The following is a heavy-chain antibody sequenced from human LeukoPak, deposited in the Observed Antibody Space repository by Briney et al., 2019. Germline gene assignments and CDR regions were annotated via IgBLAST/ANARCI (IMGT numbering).Heavy chain of an antibody. CDR3: ARVPEPCWFDP. D-gene: IGHD1-14*01. V-gene: IGHV4-31*03. Sequence: PSETLSLTCTVSGGSISSGGLYWSWIRQLPGKGLDWIGFIYYSGSTYYNPSLKSRVTISIDTSKNQFSLNLYSVTVADTAVYYCARVPEPCWFDPWGQGTLVTVPS. CDR2: IYYSGST. CDR1: GGSISSGGLY. J-gene: IGHJ5*02.